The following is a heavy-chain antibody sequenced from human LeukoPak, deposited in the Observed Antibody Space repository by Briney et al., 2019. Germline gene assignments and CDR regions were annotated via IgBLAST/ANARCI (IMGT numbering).Heavy chain of an antibody. V-gene: IGHV4-34*01. CDR3: ARGTFTIFGVVIISGFDY. D-gene: IGHD3-3*01. CDR2: INHSGST. Sequence: PSETLSLTCAVYGGSFSGYYWSWIRQPPGKGLEWIGEINHSGSTNYNPSLKSRVTISVDTSKNQFSLKLSSVTAADTAVYYCARGTFTIFGVVIISGFDYWGQGTLVTVSS. J-gene: IGHJ4*02. CDR1: GGSFSGYY.